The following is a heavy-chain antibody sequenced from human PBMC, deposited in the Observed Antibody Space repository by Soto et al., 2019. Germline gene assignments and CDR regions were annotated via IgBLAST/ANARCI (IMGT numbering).Heavy chain of an antibody. Sequence: SETLSLTCTVSGGSISSYYWSWIRQPPGKGLEWIGYIYYSGSTNYNPSLKSRVTISVDTSKNQFSLKLSSVTAADTAVYYCAGGKYSSSWYYFDYWGQGTLVTVSS. CDR2: IYYSGST. J-gene: IGHJ4*02. CDR1: GGSISSYY. D-gene: IGHD6-13*01. V-gene: IGHV4-59*08. CDR3: AGGKYSSSWYYFDY.